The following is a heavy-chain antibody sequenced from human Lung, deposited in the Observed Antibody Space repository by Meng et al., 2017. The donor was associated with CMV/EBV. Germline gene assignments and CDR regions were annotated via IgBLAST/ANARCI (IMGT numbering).Heavy chain of an antibody. Sequence: SXTASGFTFGDHYMDWVRQAPGKGLEWVARSRNKASSYTTEYAASVRGRFTISRDESGNSLDLQMTSLKTEDTAVYYCARDNSATRYFDYWGQGXLVTVSS. CDR3: ARDNSATRYFDY. J-gene: IGHJ4*02. CDR1: GFTFGDHY. CDR2: SRNKASSYTT. D-gene: IGHD2/OR15-2a*01. V-gene: IGHV3-72*01.